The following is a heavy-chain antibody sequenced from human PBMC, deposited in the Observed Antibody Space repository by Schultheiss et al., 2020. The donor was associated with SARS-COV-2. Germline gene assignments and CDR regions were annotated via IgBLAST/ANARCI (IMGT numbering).Heavy chain of an antibody. V-gene: IGHV3-30*03. D-gene: IGHD2-15*01. CDR2: ISYDGSIK. J-gene: IGHJ5*02. CDR3: VRDRSWWTPYNCFDL. CDR1: GFTFNNYA. Sequence: GESLKISCAASGFTFNNYAMHWVRQAPGKGLEWVALISYDGSIKYYADSLKGRFTISRDSSKNTLYLQMNSLRAEDTAVYYCVRDRSWWTPYNCFDLWGRGTLVTVSS.